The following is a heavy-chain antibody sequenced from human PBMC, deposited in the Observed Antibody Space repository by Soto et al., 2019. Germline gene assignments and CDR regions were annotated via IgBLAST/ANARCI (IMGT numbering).Heavy chain of an antibody. J-gene: IGHJ4*02. D-gene: IGHD3-22*01. V-gene: IGHV4-34*01. CDR3: ASVPDSSGYRALDFDDY. Sequence: QVQLQQWGAGLLKPSETLSLTCAVYGGSFSGYYWSWIRQPPGKGLEWIGEINHSGSTNYNPSLKRRVTISVDTSKNQFSLKLSSVTAADTAVYYCASVPDSSGYRALDFDDYWGQGTLVTVSS. CDR1: GGSFSGYY. CDR2: INHSGST.